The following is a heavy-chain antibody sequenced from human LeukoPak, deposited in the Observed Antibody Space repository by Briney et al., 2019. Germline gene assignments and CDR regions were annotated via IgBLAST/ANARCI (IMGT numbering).Heavy chain of an antibody. CDR3: AREWGYSGSSQTYYFDY. J-gene: IGHJ4*02. CDR2: MYHSGST. D-gene: IGHD1-26*01. Sequence: SETLSLTCIVSSYSISSGYYWGWIRQSPGKGLEWIGTMYHSGSTYYNPSLKSRVTISVDKSKNQFSLKLSSVTAADTAVYYCAREWGYSGSSQTYYFDYWGQGTLVTVSS. V-gene: IGHV4-38-2*02. CDR1: SYSISSGYY.